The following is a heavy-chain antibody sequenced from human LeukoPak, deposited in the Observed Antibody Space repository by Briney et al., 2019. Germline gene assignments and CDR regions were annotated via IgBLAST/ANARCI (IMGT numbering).Heavy chain of an antibody. J-gene: IGHJ6*03. D-gene: IGHD1-26*01. V-gene: IGHV3-11*04. CDR1: GFTFNDYY. CDR3: ATELHGYCYIDV. Sequence: GGSLRLSCAASGFTFNDYYMSWISQAPGKGLEWVSYISSSGSTIYYADSVKGRFTISRDNAKNSLYLQMNSLRAEDTAVYYCATELHGYCYIDVWRKGSTVTVSS. CDR2: ISSSGSTI.